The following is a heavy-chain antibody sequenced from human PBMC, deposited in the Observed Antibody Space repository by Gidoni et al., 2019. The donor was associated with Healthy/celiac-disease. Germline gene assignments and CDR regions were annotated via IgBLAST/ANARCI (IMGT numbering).Heavy chain of an antibody. J-gene: IGHJ6*02. D-gene: IGHD2-2*01. CDR2: INHSGST. V-gene: IGHV4-34*01. CDR1: GGSFSGYY. CDR3: ARMGYCSSTSCYWANYYYYGMDV. Sequence: QVQLQQWGAGLLKPSETLSLTCAVYGGSFSGYYWSWFRQPPGKGLEWIGEINHSGSTNYNPSLKSRVTISVDTSKNQFSLKLSSVTAADTAVYYCARMGYCSSTSCYWANYYYYGMDVWGQGTTVTVSS.